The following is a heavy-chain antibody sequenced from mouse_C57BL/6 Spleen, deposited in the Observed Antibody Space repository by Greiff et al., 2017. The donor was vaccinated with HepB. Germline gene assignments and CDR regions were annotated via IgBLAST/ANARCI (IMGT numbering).Heavy chain of an antibody. CDR2: IDPETGGT. CDR3: TRGYYDYDLDY. D-gene: IGHD2-4*01. CDR1: GYTFTDYE. Sequence: VQLQESGAELVRPGASVTLSCKASGYTFTDYEMHWVKQTPVHGLEWIGAIDPETGGTAYNQKFKGKAILTADKSSSTAYMELRSLTSEDSAVYYSTRGYYDYDLDYWGQGTTLTVSS. V-gene: IGHV1-15*01. J-gene: IGHJ2*01.